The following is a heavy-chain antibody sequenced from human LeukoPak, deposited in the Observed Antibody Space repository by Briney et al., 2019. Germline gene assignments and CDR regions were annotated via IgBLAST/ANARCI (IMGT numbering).Heavy chain of an antibody. J-gene: IGHJ6*03. CDR2: INHSGST. Sequence: PSETLSLTCAVYGGSFSGYYWSWIRQPPGKGLEWIGEINHSGSTNYNPSLKSRVTISVDTSKNQFSLKLSSVTAADTAVYYCARWYSSSRYGYYYYMDVWGKGTTVTVSS. V-gene: IGHV4-34*01. CDR1: GGSFSGYY. CDR3: ARWYSSSRYGYYYYMDV. D-gene: IGHD6-13*01.